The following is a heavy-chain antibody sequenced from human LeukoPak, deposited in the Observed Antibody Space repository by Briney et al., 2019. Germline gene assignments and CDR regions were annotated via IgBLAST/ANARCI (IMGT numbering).Heavy chain of an antibody. Sequence: ASVKVSCKASGYTFTSYAMHWVRQAPVQRLEWMGWINAGNGNTKYSQKFQGRVTITRDTSASTAYMELSSLRSEDTAVYYCARDGYVGDYYYYYGMDVWGQGTTVTVSS. CDR1: GYTFTSYA. CDR3: ARDGYVGDYYYYYGMDV. V-gene: IGHV1-3*01. D-gene: IGHD5-12*01. J-gene: IGHJ6*02. CDR2: INAGNGNT.